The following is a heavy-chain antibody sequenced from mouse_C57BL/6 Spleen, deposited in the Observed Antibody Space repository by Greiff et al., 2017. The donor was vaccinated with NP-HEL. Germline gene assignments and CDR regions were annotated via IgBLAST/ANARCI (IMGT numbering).Heavy chain of an antibody. Sequence: VKLVESGPGLVAPSQSLSITCTVSGFSLTSYGVDWVRQSPVKGLEWLGVIWGVGSTNYNSALKSRLSISKDNSKSQVFLKMNSLQTDDTAMYYCASSIYDGPSWFAYWGQGTLVTVSA. V-gene: IGHV2-6*01. CDR2: IWGVGST. D-gene: IGHD2-3*01. CDR1: GFSLTSYG. J-gene: IGHJ3*01. CDR3: ASSIYDGPSWFAY.